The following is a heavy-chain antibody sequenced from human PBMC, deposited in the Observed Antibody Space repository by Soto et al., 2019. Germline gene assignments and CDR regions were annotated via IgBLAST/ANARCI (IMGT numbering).Heavy chain of an antibody. CDR3: VRDGSKSLRDWLDP. J-gene: IGHJ5*02. V-gene: IGHV4-4*07. CDR2: VYATGTT. CDR1: GGSISKFY. Sequence: SSETLSLTCNVSGGSISKFYWAWIRKTAGNGLEWMGRVYATGTTDYNPSLRSRVAMSVDISKKTFSLRLRSVTGADSGVYYCVRDGSKSLRDWLDPWGQGILVTVS.